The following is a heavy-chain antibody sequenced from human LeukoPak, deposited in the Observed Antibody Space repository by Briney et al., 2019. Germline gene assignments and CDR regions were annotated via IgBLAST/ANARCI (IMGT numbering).Heavy chain of an antibody. J-gene: IGHJ4*02. Sequence: PGGSLRLSCAASGFTFSSYGMHWVRQAPGKWLEWVAVISYDGDNKYYADSVKGRFTISRDNSKNTLYLQMNSLRAEDTAVYYCAKEGSGGVVDNYYFDYWGQGTLVTVSS. D-gene: IGHD3-16*01. CDR3: AKEGSGGVVDNYYFDY. V-gene: IGHV3-30*18. CDR1: GFTFSSYG. CDR2: ISYDGDNK.